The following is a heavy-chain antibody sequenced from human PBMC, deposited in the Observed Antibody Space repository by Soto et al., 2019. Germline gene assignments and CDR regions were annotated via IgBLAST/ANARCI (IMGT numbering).Heavy chain of an antibody. CDR2: ISAYNGNT. Sequence: QVQLVQSGAEVKKPGASVKVSCKASGYTFTSYGINWVRQAPGQGLEWMGWISAYNGNTNYAQKLQGRVTMTTDTAASTDYREPRRVRSGDKAVQYFARGTKVETGSYWGQGTLVTVSS. D-gene: IGHD4-17*01. J-gene: IGHJ4*02. V-gene: IGHV1-18*01. CDR1: GYTFTSYG. CDR3: ARGTKVETGSY.